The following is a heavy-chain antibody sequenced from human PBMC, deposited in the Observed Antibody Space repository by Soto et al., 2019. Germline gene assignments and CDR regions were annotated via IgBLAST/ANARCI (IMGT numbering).Heavy chain of an antibody. CDR1: GGSISSSSYY. CDR2: IYYSGST. J-gene: IGHJ6*02. Sequence: SETLSLTCTVSGGSISSSSYYWGWIRQPPGKGLEWIGSIYYSGSTYYNPSLKSRVTISVDTSKNQFSLKLSSVTAADTAVYYCARENYYYGMDVWGQGTTVTVSS. V-gene: IGHV4-39*02. CDR3: ARENYYYGMDV.